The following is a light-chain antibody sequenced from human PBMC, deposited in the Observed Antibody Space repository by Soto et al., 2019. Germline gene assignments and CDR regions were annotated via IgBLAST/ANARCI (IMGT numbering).Light chain of an antibody. J-gene: IGKJ4*02. V-gene: IGKV3-15*01. CDR3: HQYTHWLTWT. CDR1: QSVSSK. Sequence: EKVLRLTAPTLSLYTRERDTLSCRASQSVSSKLAWYQQRPGQAPRLLIYSASTRATGIPARFSGSGSGTEYTLTISSWQSEDFAAHYCHQYTHWLTWTFGGVTNV. CDR2: SAS.